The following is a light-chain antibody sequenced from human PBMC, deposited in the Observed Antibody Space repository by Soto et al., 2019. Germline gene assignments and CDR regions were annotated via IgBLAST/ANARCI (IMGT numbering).Light chain of an antibody. Sequence: QSVLTQPASVSGSPGQSITISCTGTPSDVGGYNYVSWYQQHPGKAPKLMIYEVSNRPSGVSNRFSGSKSGNTASLTISGLQAEDEADYYCSSYTSSSTLLGTGTKVTVL. V-gene: IGLV2-14*01. CDR1: PSDVGGYNY. J-gene: IGLJ1*01. CDR2: EVS. CDR3: SSYTSSSTL.